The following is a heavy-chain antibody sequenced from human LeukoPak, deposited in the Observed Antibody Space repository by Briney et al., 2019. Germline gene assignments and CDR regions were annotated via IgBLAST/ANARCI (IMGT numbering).Heavy chain of an antibody. V-gene: IGHV3-23*01. CDR2: ASGSGGST. Sequence: GGSLRLSCAASGFTFSSYAMSWVRQAPGKGLEWVSAASGSGGSTYYADSVKGRFTISRDNSKNTLYLQMNSLRAEDTAVFYCAKSGYYDSSGYYYYSYYFDYWGQGTLVTVSS. J-gene: IGHJ4*02. CDR3: AKSGYYDSSGYYYYSYYFDY. D-gene: IGHD3-22*01. CDR1: GFTFSSYA.